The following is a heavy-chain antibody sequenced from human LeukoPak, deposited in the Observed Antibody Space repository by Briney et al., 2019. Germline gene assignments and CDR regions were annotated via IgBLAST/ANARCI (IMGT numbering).Heavy chain of an antibody. J-gene: IGHJ4*02. CDR1: GYTFTSYG. CDR3: ARAPTNDFWSAYYDY. Sequence: ASVKVSCKASGYTFTSYGISWVRHAPGQGIEWLGWISAYNGNTNYAQKVQGRVTMTTDTSTSTAYMELRSLRSDETAGYYCARAPTNDFWSAYYDYWGQGTLVTVSS. V-gene: IGHV1-18*01. D-gene: IGHD3-3*01. CDR2: ISAYNGNT.